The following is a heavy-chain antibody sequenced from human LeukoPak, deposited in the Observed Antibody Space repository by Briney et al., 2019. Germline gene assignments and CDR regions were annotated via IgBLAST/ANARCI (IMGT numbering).Heavy chain of an antibody. V-gene: IGHV4-39*01. Sequence: SETLSLTCTVSGGSISSGGYYWSWIRQSPGKGLEWIGNIYNSGNTYYNPSLKSRVTISVDTSKNQFSLKLSSITAADTAVYYCARRGGSGRSFDFWGQGTLVTVSS. D-gene: IGHD3-10*01. CDR3: ARRGGSGRSFDF. CDR1: GGSISSGGYY. CDR2: IYNSGNT. J-gene: IGHJ4*02.